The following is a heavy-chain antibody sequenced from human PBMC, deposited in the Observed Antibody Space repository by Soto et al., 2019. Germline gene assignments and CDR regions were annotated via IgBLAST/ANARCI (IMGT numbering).Heavy chain of an antibody. V-gene: IGHV4-39*02. CDR2: LYYTGRT. D-gene: IGHD3-10*01. CDR1: GGSISSGTYY. Sequence: QLQLQESGPGLVKPSETLSLTCTVSGGSISSGTYYWGWIRQPPGKGLEWIGSLYYTGRTYYSPPLKSRVPISVDTSKNHFSLNLTSVTAADTAVYYCARRLARGVIGWFDPWGQGTLVTVSS. J-gene: IGHJ5*02. CDR3: ARRLARGVIGWFDP.